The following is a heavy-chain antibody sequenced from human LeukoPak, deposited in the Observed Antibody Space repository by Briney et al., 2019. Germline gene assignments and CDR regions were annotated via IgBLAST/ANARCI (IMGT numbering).Heavy chain of an antibody. CDR2: IYYSGST. CDR1: GASISSYY. V-gene: IGHV4-59*01. Sequence: SETLSLTCTVSGASISSYYWSWIRQPPGKGLEWIGYIYYSGSTNYNPSLNSRVTISVDTSKTQFSLRLSSVTAADTAIYYCARVRSMTTVDYWGQGTLVAVSS. J-gene: IGHJ4*02. CDR3: ARVRSMTTVDY. D-gene: IGHD4-17*01.